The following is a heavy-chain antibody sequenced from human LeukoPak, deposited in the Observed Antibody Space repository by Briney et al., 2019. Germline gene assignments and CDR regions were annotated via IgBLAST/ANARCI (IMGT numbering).Heavy chain of an antibody. J-gene: IGHJ6*02. V-gene: IGHV3-15*01. CDR2: IKSKTDGGTT. D-gene: IGHD3-10*01. Sequence: GGSLRLSCAASGFTFSNAWMSWVRQAPGKGLEWGGRIKSKTDGGTTDYAAPVKGRFTISRDDSKNTLYLQMNSLKTEDTAVYYCTTDRYGSGSYGDYYYYYGMDVWGQGTTVTASS. CDR3: TTDRYGSGSYGDYYYYYGMDV. CDR1: GFTFSNAW.